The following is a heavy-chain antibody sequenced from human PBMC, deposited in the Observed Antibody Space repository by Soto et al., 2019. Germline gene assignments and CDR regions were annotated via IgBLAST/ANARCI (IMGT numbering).Heavy chain of an antibody. V-gene: IGHV3-23*01. CDR2: SSGTRGRQRNT. CDR3: AKTMARLGGYDMNWLAP. CDR1: GSILRTNA. Sequence: DVQLLESGGNLVKPGMPLRPSGEPPGSILRTNAMTGFRQPQGRGRKGASTSSGTRGRQRNTFYTASVKGRFTVTRDNSRNTLFLQMNSLRVEDTAVYYCAKTMARLGGYDMNWLAPWGQGTLVTVSS. J-gene: IGHJ5*02. D-gene: IGHD5-12*01.